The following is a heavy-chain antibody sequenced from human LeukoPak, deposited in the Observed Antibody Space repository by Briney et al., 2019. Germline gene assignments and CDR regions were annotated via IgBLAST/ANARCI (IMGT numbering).Heavy chain of an antibody. Sequence: GSLRLSCAASGFTFRDYYMSWIRQAPGKGLGWISYITGSGSTIYYADSVKGRFTISRDNARNSLYLQMDGLRAEDTAVYYCARDRGIVLPDTSYYMDVWGKGTTVTVSS. J-gene: IGHJ6*03. CDR1: GFTFRDYY. D-gene: IGHD1-26*01. CDR2: ITGSGSTI. V-gene: IGHV3-11*01. CDR3: ARDRGIVLPDTSYYMDV.